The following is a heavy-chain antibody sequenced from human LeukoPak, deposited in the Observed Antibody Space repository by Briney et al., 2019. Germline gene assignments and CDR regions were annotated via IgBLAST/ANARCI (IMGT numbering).Heavy chain of an antibody. CDR2: IYYSGST. CDR3: ASTRLPLLFDP. D-gene: IGHD5/OR15-5a*01. Sequence: SETLSLTCTVSGGSISSYYWSWIRQPPGKGLEWIGYIYYSGSTNYDPSLKSRVTISVDTSKNQFSLKLSSVTAADTAVYYCASTRLPLLFDPWGQGTLVTVSS. J-gene: IGHJ5*02. CDR1: GGSISSYY. V-gene: IGHV4-59*01.